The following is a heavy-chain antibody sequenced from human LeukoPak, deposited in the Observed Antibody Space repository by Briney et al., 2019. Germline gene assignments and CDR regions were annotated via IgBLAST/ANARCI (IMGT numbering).Heavy chain of an antibody. D-gene: IGHD3-22*01. CDR2: ISNEGGGS. J-gene: IGHJ5*02. Sequence: GGSQSLSCAPSGFIFNNYCPIWARHAPGGGREWVSAISNEGGGSNYADFVKGRFTISRDNSKNTVFLQMNSLRAEDTALYYCAKGSSGYFVDLWGQGTLVTVSS. CDR3: AKGSSGYFVDL. V-gene: IGHV3-23*01. CDR1: GFIFNNYC.